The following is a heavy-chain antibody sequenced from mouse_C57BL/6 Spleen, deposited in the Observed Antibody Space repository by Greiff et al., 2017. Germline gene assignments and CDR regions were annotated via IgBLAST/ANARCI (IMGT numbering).Heavy chain of an antibody. CDR1: GFTFPDYG. CDR2: ISSGSSTI. Sequence: EVQRVESGGGLVKPGASLKLSCAASGFTFPDYGMHWVRQTPEKGLAWVAYISSGSSTIYYEDTVKGRVTISRDNAKNTLFLQITRLSSEDTALYYCARGYYGSSEEGYFDVWGTGARVTVSS. D-gene: IGHD1-1*01. CDR3: ARGYYGSSEEGYFDV. J-gene: IGHJ1*03. V-gene: IGHV5-17*01.